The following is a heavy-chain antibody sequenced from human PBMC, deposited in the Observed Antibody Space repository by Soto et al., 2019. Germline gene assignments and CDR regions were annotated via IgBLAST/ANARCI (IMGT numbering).Heavy chain of an antibody. J-gene: IGHJ6*02. CDR1: GGSISSGGYY. CDR3: ARDRGRYGMDV. CDR2: IYYSGST. Sequence: PPETLSLTCTVSGGSISSGGYYWSWIRQHPGKGLEWIGYIYYSGSTYYNPSLKSRVTISVDTSKNQFSLKLSSVTAADTAVYYCARDRGRYGMDVWGQGTTVTVSS. V-gene: IGHV4-31*03.